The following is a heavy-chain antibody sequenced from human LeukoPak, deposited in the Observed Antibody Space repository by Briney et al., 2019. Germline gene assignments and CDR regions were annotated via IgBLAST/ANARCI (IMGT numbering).Heavy chain of an antibody. CDR1: GFTFSSYA. D-gene: IGHD6-19*01. CDR3: AKSGIAVVAGSWFDP. CDR2: ISGSGGST. V-gene: IGHV3-23*01. Sequence: GGSLRLSCAASGFTFSSYAMSWVRQAPGKGLEWVSAISGSGGSTYYADSVKGRFTISRDNSKNTLYLQMNSLRAEDTAVYYCAKSGIAVVAGSWFDPWGQGTLVTVSS. J-gene: IGHJ5*02.